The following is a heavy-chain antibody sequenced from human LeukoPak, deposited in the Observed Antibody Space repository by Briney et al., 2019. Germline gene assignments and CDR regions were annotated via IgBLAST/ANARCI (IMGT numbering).Heavy chain of an antibody. CDR2: IKQDGSEK. CDR1: GFTFSSYW. J-gene: IGHJ4*02. D-gene: IGHD6-13*01. CDR3: ARDFSAAGRKTFGRY. Sequence: GGSLRLSCAASGFTFSSYWMSWVLQAPGKGLEWVANIKQDGSEKYYVDSVKGRFTISRDNAKNSLYLQMNSLRAEDTAVYYCARDFSAAGRKTFGRYWGQGTLVTVSS. V-gene: IGHV3-7*01.